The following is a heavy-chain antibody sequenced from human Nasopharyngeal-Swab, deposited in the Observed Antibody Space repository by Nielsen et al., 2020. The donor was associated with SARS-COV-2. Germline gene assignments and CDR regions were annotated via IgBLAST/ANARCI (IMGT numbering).Heavy chain of an antibody. CDR1: GYTFTDYY. CDR3: ARDDGDVPGITGSGPPGGY. V-gene: IGHV1-2*06. D-gene: IGHD6-13*01. J-gene: IGHJ4*02. Sequence: ASVKVSCKASGYTFTDYYMHWVRQAPGQRLEWMGRINPNSGDTKYAQKFQGRVTVTRDKSINTAYMELSSLRSDDTAMYYCARDDGDVPGITGSGPPGGYWGQGTLVTVSS. CDR2: INPNSGDT.